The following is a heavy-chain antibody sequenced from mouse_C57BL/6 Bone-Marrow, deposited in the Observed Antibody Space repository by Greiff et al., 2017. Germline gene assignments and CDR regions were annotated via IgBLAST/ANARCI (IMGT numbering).Heavy chain of an antibody. V-gene: IGHV1-12*01. CDR3: ASSDYGSSLGY. Sequence: LQQSGAELVRPGASVKMSCKASGYTFTSYNMHWVKQTPRQGLEWIGAIYPGNGDTSYTPKFKGKATMTADKSSSTAYMQLSSLTSEDAAVYFCASSDYGSSLGYWGQGTTLTVSS. J-gene: IGHJ2*01. CDR1: GYTFTSYN. CDR2: IYPGNGDT. D-gene: IGHD1-1*01.